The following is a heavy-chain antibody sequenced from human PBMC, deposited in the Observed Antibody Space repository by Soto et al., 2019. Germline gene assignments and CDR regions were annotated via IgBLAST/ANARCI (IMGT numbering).Heavy chain of an antibody. Sequence: QDQLVQSGVEVKKPGASVKVSCKASGYSFTNYGITWVRQAPGQGFEWMGWISAYNGNTNYAQKFQGRVTLTTDASTRIAYLELRSLRSDDTAVYYCARDRGVAPPVAGNTHYYYYMDVWGKGTTVTVSS. V-gene: IGHV1-18*01. D-gene: IGHD6-19*01. CDR2: ISAYNGNT. CDR1: GYSFTNYG. CDR3: ARDRGVAPPVAGNTHYYYYMDV. J-gene: IGHJ6*03.